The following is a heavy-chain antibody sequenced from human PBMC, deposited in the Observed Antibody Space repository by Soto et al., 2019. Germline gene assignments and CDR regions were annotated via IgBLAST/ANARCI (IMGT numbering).Heavy chain of an antibody. CDR2: IYPAESET. CDR3: ARSPTLQLVHPGYFDY. CDR1: GYTFANYW. Sequence: ESLKISCKGSGYTFANYWIGWVRQRPGKGLDWVGIIYPAESETRYSPSFQGQVTISADTSINTAYLQWSRLKASDTAMYYCARSPTLQLVHPGYFDYWGQGTLVTVSS. J-gene: IGHJ4*02. D-gene: IGHD1-1*01. V-gene: IGHV5-51*01.